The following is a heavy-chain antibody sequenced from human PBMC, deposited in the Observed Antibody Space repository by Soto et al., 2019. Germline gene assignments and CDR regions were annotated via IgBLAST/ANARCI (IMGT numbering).Heavy chain of an antibody. CDR1: GYTFTSYA. Sequence: ASVKVSCKASGYTFTSYAMHWVRQAPGQRLEWMGWINAGNGNTKYSQKFQGRVTITRDTSASTAYMELSSLRSEDTAVYYCARARTPYYDILTGFGLDYWGQGTLVTVSS. D-gene: IGHD3-9*01. J-gene: IGHJ4*02. CDR2: INAGNGNT. CDR3: ARARTPYYDILTGFGLDY. V-gene: IGHV1-3*01.